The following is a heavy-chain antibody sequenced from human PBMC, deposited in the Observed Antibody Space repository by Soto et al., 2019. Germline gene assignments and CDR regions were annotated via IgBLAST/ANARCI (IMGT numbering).Heavy chain of an antibody. J-gene: IGHJ4*02. CDR2: IIPILGTP. CDR3: AILGLDVDS. D-gene: IGHD3-16*01. V-gene: IGHV1-69*14. Sequence: QVHLVQSGAEVQTPGSSVNVSCKASGDTPSTYAISWVRQAPGQGLEWMGGIIPILGTPNYAQRFQGRITISADTSTRTTYMELNSVTSDDTAVFYCAILGLDVDSWGQGTLVIVSS. CDR1: GDTPSTYA.